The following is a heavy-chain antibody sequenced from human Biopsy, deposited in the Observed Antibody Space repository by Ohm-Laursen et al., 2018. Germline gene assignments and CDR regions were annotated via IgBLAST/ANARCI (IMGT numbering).Heavy chain of an antibody. V-gene: IGHV3-53*01. CDR3: VKGPAY. CDR1: GFTVSTTY. CDR2: IYLDGNT. J-gene: IGHJ4*02. Sequence: GSLRLSCASSGFTVSTTYMSWVRQAPGKGLEWVSIIYLDGNTYYTDSVKGRFTISRDNSKNALYLQMNSLRPADTAKYYCVKGPAYWGQGTLVTVSS.